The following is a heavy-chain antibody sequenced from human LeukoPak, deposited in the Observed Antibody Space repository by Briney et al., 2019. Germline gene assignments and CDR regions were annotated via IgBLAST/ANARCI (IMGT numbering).Heavy chain of an antibody. CDR1: GASISSTSYY. V-gene: IGHV4-39*07. Sequence: SDTLSLTCTVSGASISSTSYYWGWIRQPPGKGLEWIGSTYYRGTTYYNPSLKSRVTISVDTSKNQFSLKLSSVTAADTAVYYCARDAHSGGIDYWGQGTLVTVSS. D-gene: IGHD5-12*01. CDR3: ARDAHSGGIDY. CDR2: TYYRGTT. J-gene: IGHJ4*02.